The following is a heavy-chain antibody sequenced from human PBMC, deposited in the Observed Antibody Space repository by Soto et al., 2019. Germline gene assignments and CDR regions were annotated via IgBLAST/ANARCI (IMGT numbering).Heavy chain of an antibody. V-gene: IGHV1-18*01. D-gene: IGHD2-8*01. CDR2: ISAYNGNT. CDR1: GYTFTSYG. Sequence: GASVKVSCKASGYTFTSYGISWVRQAPGQGLEWMGWISAYNGNTNYAQKLQGRVTMTTDTCTSTAYMELRSLRSDDTAVYYCARDPGYCTNGVCYTGMVDYWGQGTLVTVSS. CDR3: ARDPGYCTNGVCYTGMVDY. J-gene: IGHJ4*02.